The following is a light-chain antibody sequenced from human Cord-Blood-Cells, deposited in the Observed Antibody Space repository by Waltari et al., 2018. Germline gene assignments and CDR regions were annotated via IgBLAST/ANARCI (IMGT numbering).Light chain of an antibody. CDR1: SSDVGGYNY. CDR3: SSYAGSNNLV. J-gene: IGLJ2*01. CDR2: EVS. V-gene: IGLV2-8*01. Sequence: QSALTQPPSASGSPGQSVTISCTGTSSDVGGYNYVSWYQQPPGKAPKLMMYEVSKRPAGVPDRFSGSKSGNTASLTVSGLQAGDEADYDCSSYAGSNNLVFGGGTKLTVL.